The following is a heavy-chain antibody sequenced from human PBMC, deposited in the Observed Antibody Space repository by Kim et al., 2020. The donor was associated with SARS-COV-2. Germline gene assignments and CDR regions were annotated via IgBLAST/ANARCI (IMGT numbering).Heavy chain of an antibody. CDR1: GFAFSSYA. D-gene: IGHD1-1*01. CDR3: AKASLGTGRGARCYFFDY. CDR2: FSGGVDTT. Sequence: GGSLRLSCAASGFAFSSYAMSWVRQAPGKEMEWVSTFSGGVDTTYYAASVKGRFTISRDNSQSTLYLQMNSLRAGDTALYYCAKASLGTGRGARCYFFDYWGQGSLVTVSS. V-gene: IGHV3-23*01. J-gene: IGHJ4*02.